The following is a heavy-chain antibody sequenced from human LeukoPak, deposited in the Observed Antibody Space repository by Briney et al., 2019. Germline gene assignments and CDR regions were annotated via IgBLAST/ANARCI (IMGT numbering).Heavy chain of an antibody. CDR1: GFTVSSNY. D-gene: IGHD2-15*01. V-gene: IGHV3-53*01. CDR2: IYSGGST. J-gene: IGHJ5*02. Sequence: GGSLRLSCAASGFTVSSNYMSWVRQAPGKGLEGVSVIYSGGSTYYADSVKGRFTISRDNSKNTLYLQMNSLRAEDTAVYYCARVPWWYPNWFDPWGQGTLVTVSS. CDR3: ARVPWWYPNWFDP.